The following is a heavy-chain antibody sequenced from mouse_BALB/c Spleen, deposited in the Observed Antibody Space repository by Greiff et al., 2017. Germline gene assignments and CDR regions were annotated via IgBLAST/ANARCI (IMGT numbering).Heavy chain of an antibody. D-gene: IGHD2-1*01. J-gene: IGHJ3*01. V-gene: IGHV5-6*01. Sequence: EVNVVESGGDLVKPGGSLKLSCAASGFTFSSYGMSWVRQTPDKRLEWVATISSGGSYTYYPDSVKGRFTISRDNAKNTLYLQMSSLKSEDTAMYYCARHGDGNYFAYWGQGTLVTVSA. CDR3: ARHGDGNYFAY. CDR1: GFTFSSYG. CDR2: ISSGGSYT.